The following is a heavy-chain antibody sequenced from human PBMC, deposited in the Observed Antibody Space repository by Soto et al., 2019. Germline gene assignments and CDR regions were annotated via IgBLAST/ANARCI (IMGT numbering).Heavy chain of an antibody. J-gene: IGHJ6*02. Sequence: GGSLRLSCLASGFTFSDYAMTWVRHVPGRGLEWVASLDGAGGSTYYADSVRGRFTISRDNSQNTLFLQMKRLTVDDTAIYYCAAPRDEYGSGVSWFTYGMDIWGQGTTVTVSS. D-gene: IGHD3-10*01. CDR3: AAPRDEYGSGVSWFTYGMDI. V-gene: IGHV3-23*01. CDR2: LDGAGGST. CDR1: GFTFSDYA.